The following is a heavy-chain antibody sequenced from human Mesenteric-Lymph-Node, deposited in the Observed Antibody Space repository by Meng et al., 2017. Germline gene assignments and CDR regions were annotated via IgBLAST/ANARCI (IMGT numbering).Heavy chain of an antibody. CDR2: IKSKTDCGTT. CDR1: GFTFRNAW. Sequence: GGSLRLSCAASGFTFRNAWMSWVRQAPGKGLEWVGRIKSKTDCGTTDYAAPVKGRFTISRDDSKNTLYLQMNSLKTEDTAVYYCTTQPKAYYYGSGSYFRSGKDVCGEATTTVSS. V-gene: IGHV3-15*01. J-gene: IGHJ6*02. CDR3: TTQPKAYYYGSGSYFRSGKDV. D-gene: IGHD3-10*01.